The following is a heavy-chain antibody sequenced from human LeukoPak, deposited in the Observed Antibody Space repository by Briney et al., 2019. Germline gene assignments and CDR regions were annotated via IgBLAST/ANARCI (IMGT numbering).Heavy chain of an antibody. D-gene: IGHD2/OR15-2a*01. CDR3: ARARESNFSDAFDI. CDR1: GGSISSYY. V-gene: IGHV4-59*01. J-gene: IGHJ3*02. CDR2: IYYSGST. Sequence: SETLSLTCTVSGGSISSYYWSWIRQPPGKGLEWIGYIYYSGSTNYNPSLKSRVIISVDTSKNQFSLKLTSVTAADTAVYYCARARESNFSDAFDIWGQGTMVTVSS.